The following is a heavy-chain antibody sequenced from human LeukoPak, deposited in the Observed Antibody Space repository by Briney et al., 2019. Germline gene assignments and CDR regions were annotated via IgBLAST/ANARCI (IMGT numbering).Heavy chain of an antibody. J-gene: IGHJ3*02. D-gene: IGHD6-19*01. CDR3: ARRIAVAVPGAFDI. Sequence: ASVKVSCKASGYTFTSYYMHWVRQAPGQGLEWMGWMNPNSGNTGYAQKFQGRVTMTRNTSISTAYMELSSLRSEDTAVYYCARRIAVAVPGAFDIWGQGTMVTVSS. CDR2: MNPNSGNT. CDR1: GYTFTSYY. V-gene: IGHV1-8*02.